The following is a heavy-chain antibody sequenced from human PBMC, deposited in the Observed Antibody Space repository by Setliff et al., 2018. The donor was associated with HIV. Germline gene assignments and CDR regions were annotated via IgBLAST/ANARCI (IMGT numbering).Heavy chain of an antibody. CDR1: GFTFNSYW. CDR3: AREEPFWNGYYYTYYFDS. D-gene: IGHD3-3*01. Sequence: PGGSLRLSCATSGFTFNSYWMHWVRQAPGKGLVWVSRINGDGSSTTYADSVKGRFTISRDNAKKTVYLQMSSLRVEDTAVYYCAREEPFWNGYYYTYYFDSWGQGTLVTV. J-gene: IGHJ4*02. CDR2: INGDGSST. V-gene: IGHV3-74*03.